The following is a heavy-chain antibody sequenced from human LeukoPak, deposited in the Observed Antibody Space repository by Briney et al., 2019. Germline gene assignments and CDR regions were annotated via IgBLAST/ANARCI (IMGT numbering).Heavy chain of an antibody. D-gene: IGHD3-10*01. V-gene: IGHV4-59*01. J-gene: IGHJ5*02. Sequence: SETLSLTCTVSGGSISSYYWSWIRQPPGKGLEWIGYIYYSGSTNYNPSLKSRVTISVDTSKNQFSLKLSSVTAADTAVYYCARGTTMVRGVINHWGQGTLVTVSS. CDR2: IYYSGST. CDR1: GGSISSYY. CDR3: ARGTTMVRGVINH.